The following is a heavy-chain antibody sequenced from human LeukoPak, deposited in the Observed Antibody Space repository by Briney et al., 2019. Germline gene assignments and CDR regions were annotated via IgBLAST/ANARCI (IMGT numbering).Heavy chain of an antibody. CDR2: ISWNSGSI. CDR1: GFTFDDYA. D-gene: IGHD6-13*01. V-gene: IGHV3-9*01. CDR3: AKSGGCSSWYEVGY. Sequence: PGGSLRLSCAASGFTFDDYAMHWVRQTPGKGLEWVSGISWNSGSIGYADSVEGRFTISRDNAKNSLYLQMNSLRAEDTALYYCAKSGGCSSWYEVGYWGQGTLVTVSS. J-gene: IGHJ4*02.